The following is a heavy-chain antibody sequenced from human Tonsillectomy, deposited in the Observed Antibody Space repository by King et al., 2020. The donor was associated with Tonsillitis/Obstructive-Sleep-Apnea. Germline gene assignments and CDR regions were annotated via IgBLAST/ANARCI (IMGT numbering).Heavy chain of an antibody. CDR3: ARDRREMATNYYFDY. CDR2: IYSGGYT. V-gene: IGHV3-53*01. Sequence: VQLVESGGSLIQPGGSLRLSCAASGFSVSSNYMSWVRQAPGKGLEWVSVIYSGGYTYYADSVKGRFTISRDNSKNTLHLQMNSLRAEDTAVYYCARDRREMATNYYFDYGGQGTLVTVSS. CDR1: GFSVSSNY. D-gene: IGHD5-24*01. J-gene: IGHJ4*02.